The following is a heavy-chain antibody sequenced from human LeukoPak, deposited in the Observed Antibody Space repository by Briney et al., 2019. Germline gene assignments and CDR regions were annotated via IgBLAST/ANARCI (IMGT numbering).Heavy chain of an antibody. Sequence: GESLKISCQGSGYSFTSYWIGWVRQAPGQRLEWMGWINAGNGNTKYSQKFQGRVTITRDTSASTAYMELSSLRSEDTAVYYCARGYYDSSGYVFPYWGQGTLVTVSS. CDR3: ARGYYDSSGYVFPY. D-gene: IGHD3-22*01. CDR1: GYSFTSYW. J-gene: IGHJ4*02. V-gene: IGHV1-3*01. CDR2: INAGNGNT.